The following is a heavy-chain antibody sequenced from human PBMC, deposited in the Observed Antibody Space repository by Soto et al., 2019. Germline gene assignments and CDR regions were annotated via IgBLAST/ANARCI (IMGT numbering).Heavy chain of an antibody. Sequence: PGESLKISCKGSGYSFTSYWIGWVRQMPGKGLEWMGIIYPGDSDTRYSPSFQGQVTISADKSISTAYLQWSSLKASDTAMYYCARPPIYCSGGSCYSEDAFDIWGQGTMVTVSS. CDR1: GYSFTSYW. CDR2: IYPGDSDT. CDR3: ARPPIYCSGGSCYSEDAFDI. J-gene: IGHJ3*02. V-gene: IGHV5-51*01. D-gene: IGHD2-15*01.